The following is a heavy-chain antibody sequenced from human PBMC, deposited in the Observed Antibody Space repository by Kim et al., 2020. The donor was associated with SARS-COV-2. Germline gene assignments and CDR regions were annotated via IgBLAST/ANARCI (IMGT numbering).Heavy chain of an antibody. CDR1: GGSISSSSYY. V-gene: IGHV4-39*07. Sequence: SETLSLTCTVSGGSISSSSYYWGWIRQPPGKGLEWIGSIYYSGSTYYNPSLKSRVTISVDTSKNQFSLKLSSVTAADTAVYYCARDPIRYDILTGYYISWFDPWGQGTLVTVSS. J-gene: IGHJ5*02. CDR2: IYYSGST. CDR3: ARDPIRYDILTGYYISWFDP. D-gene: IGHD3-9*01.